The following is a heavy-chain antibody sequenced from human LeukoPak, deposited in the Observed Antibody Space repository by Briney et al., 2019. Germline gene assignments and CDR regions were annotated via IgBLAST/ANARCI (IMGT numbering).Heavy chain of an antibody. CDR1: GYTFTSYG. CDR2: ISAYNGNT. D-gene: IGHD1-26*01. J-gene: IGHJ6*02. Sequence: ASVKVSCKASGYTFTSYGISWVRQAPGQGLEWMGWISAYNGNTNYAQKLQGRVTMTTDTSTSTAYMELRSLRSDDTAVYYCARGGLSGSYSYYYGMDVWGRGTTVTVSS. V-gene: IGHV1-18*01. CDR3: ARGGLSGSYSYYYGMDV.